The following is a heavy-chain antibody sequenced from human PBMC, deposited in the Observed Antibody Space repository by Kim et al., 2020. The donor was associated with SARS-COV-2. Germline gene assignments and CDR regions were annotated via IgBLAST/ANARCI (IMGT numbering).Heavy chain of an antibody. CDR3: AKVDILTGYYTYYFDY. Sequence: GGSLRLSCAASGFTFSSYAMSWVRQAPGKGLEWVSAISGSGGSTYYADSVKGRFTISRDNSKNTLYLQMNSLRAEDTAVYYCAKVDILTGYYTYYFDYWGQGTLVTVSS. CDR1: GFTFSSYA. CDR2: ISGSGGST. V-gene: IGHV3-23*01. D-gene: IGHD3-9*01. J-gene: IGHJ4*02.